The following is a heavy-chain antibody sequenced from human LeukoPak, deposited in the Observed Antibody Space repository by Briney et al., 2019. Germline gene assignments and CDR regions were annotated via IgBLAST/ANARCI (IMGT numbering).Heavy chain of an antibody. CDR3: TREHTGYSSGWYLGYFDY. V-gene: IGHV3-49*04. CDR2: IRSKAYGGTT. D-gene: IGHD6-19*01. Sequence: GGSLRLSCAAAGFTFSSYGMSWVRQAPGKGMGWVGFIRSKAYGGTTEYAASVKGRFTISRDDSKSIAYLQMNSLKTEDTAVYYCTREHTGYSSGWYLGYFDYWGQGTLVTVSS. J-gene: IGHJ4*02. CDR1: GFTFSSYG.